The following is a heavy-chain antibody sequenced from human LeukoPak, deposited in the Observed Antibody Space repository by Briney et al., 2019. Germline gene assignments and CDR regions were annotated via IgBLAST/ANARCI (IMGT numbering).Heavy chain of an antibody. CDR1: GFTFSSYS. CDR3: AKDALPHYDSSGYYSGGFDY. J-gene: IGHJ4*02. Sequence: GGSLRLSCAASGFTFSSYSMNWVRQAPGKGLEWVSSISSSSSYIYYADSVKGRFTISRDNAKNSLYLQMNSLRAEDTAVYYCAKDALPHYDSSGYYSGGFDYWGQGTLVTVSS. D-gene: IGHD3-22*01. CDR2: ISSSSSYI. V-gene: IGHV3-21*01.